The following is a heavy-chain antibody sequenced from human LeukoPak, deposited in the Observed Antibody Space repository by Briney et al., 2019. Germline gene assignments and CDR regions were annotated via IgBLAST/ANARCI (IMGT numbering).Heavy chain of an antibody. CDR1: GFTFDDYA. D-gene: IGHD3-16*01. J-gene: IGHJ4*02. V-gene: IGHV3-9*01. Sequence: GGSLRLSCAASGFTFDDYAMHWVRQAPGKGLEWVSGISWNSGSIGYADSVKGRFTISRDNAKNPLYLQMNSLRAEDTALYYCAKDYGFGSPFYYFDYWGQGTLVTVSS. CDR2: ISWNSGSI. CDR3: AKDYGFGSPFYYFDY.